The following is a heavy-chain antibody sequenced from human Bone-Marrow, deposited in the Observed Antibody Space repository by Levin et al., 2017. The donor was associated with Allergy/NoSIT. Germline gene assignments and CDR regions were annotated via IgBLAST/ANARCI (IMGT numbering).Heavy chain of an antibody. Sequence: SCAASGFTVSSNYMSWVRQAPGKGLEWVSVIYSSGSTYYADSVKGRFTISRDNSKNTLDLQMNTLRAEDTAVYYCASRYCSGGSCYSGWLDPWGQGTLVTVSS. V-gene: IGHV3-53*01. CDR3: ASRYCSGGSCYSGWLDP. CDR1: GFTVSSNY. CDR2: IYSSGST. D-gene: IGHD2-15*01. J-gene: IGHJ5*02.